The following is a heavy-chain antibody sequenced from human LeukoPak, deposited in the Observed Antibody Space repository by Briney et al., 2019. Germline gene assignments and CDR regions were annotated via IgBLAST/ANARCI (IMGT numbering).Heavy chain of an antibody. Sequence: GGSLRLSCAASGFTFSSYSMNWVRQAPGKGLEWVSSISSSSSYIYYADSVKGRLTISRDNAKNSLYLQMNSLRADDTAVYYCALSSGYLFDYWGQGTLVTVSS. CDR1: GFTFSSYS. J-gene: IGHJ4*02. CDR2: ISSSSSYI. D-gene: IGHD3-22*01. V-gene: IGHV3-21*01. CDR3: ALSSGYLFDY.